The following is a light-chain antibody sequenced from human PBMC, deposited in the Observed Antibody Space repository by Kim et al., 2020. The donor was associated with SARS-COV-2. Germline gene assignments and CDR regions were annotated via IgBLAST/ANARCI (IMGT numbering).Light chain of an antibody. V-gene: IGLV2-14*01. CDR3: SSYTSSSTYV. CDR2: DVS. J-gene: IGLJ1*01. Sequence: QSALTQPASVSGSPGQSITIPCTGTSSDVGGYNYVSWYQQHPGKAPKVMIYDVSKRPSGVSNRFSGSKSGNTASLTISGHQAEDEADYYCSSYTSSSTYVFGTGTKVTVL. CDR1: SSDVGGYNY.